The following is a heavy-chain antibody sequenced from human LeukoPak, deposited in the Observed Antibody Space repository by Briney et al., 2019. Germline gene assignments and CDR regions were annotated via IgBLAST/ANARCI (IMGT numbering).Heavy chain of an antibody. D-gene: IGHD3-3*01. CDR2: MNPNSGNT. V-gene: IGHV1-8*03. CDR3: ARDTRKAISGVVTVPDY. J-gene: IGHJ4*02. CDR1: GYTFTSYD. Sequence: ASVKVSCKASGYTFTSYDINWVRQATGQGLEWMGWMNPNSGNTGYAQKFQGRVTITRNTSISTAYMELSSLRSEDTAVYYCARDTRKAISGVVTVPDYWGQGTLVTVSS.